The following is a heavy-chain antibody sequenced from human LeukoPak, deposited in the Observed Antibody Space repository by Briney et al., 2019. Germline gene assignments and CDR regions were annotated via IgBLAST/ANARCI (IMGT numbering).Heavy chain of an antibody. D-gene: IGHD3-16*01. CDR2: VGIVGDT. Sequence: GSLRLSCAASGFIFSSYEMHWVRQATGKGLEWVSAVGIVGDTFYTGSVKGRFTTSRENAENSLFLQMNSLRAGDTAVYYCARQGRGSSADAFDIWGQGKMVTVSS. CDR1: GFIFSSYE. V-gene: IGHV3-13*01. J-gene: IGHJ3*02. CDR3: ARQGRGSSADAFDI.